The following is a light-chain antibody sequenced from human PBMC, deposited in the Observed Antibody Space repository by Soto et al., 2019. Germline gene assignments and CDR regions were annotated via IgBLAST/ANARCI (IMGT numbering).Light chain of an antibody. CDR1: QAVASRD. J-gene: IGKJ5*01. Sequence: EIVMTQSPATLSVSPGERATLSCRASQAVASRDLAWYQQKSGQAPRLLIYGASSRAIHTPDRFSGSGSGTDFTLTISSLEPEDFAVYYCQQRSNWPITFSQGTRLEI. CDR2: GAS. V-gene: IGKV3-11*01. CDR3: QQRSNWPIT.